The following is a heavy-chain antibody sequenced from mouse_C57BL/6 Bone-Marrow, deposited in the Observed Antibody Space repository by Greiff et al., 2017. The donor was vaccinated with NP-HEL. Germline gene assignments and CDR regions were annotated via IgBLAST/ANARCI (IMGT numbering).Heavy chain of an antibody. CDR1: GFTFSDYG. CDR3: AIPYYYGSSYFDY. Sequence: EVQLVESGGGLVKPGGSLKLSCAASGFTFSDYGMHWVRQAPEQGLEWVAYISSGSSTIYYADTVKGRFTISRDNAKNTLFLQMTSLRSEDTAMYYCAIPYYYGSSYFDYWGQGPTLSVSS. V-gene: IGHV5-17*01. CDR2: ISSGSSTI. D-gene: IGHD1-1*01. J-gene: IGHJ2*01.